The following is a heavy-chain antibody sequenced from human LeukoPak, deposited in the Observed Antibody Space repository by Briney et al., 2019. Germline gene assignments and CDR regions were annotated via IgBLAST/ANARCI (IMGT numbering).Heavy chain of an antibody. CDR3: ARDRKISVTEGADAFDI. CDR1: GFTFSSYG. Sequence: PGRSLRLSCAASGFTFSSYGMHWVRQAPGKGLEWVAVIWYDGSNKYYADSVKGRFTISRDNSKNTLYLQMNSLRAEDTAVYYCARDRKISVTEGADAFDIWGQGTMVTVSS. CDR2: IWYDGSNK. D-gene: IGHD5-18*01. J-gene: IGHJ3*02. V-gene: IGHV3-33*01.